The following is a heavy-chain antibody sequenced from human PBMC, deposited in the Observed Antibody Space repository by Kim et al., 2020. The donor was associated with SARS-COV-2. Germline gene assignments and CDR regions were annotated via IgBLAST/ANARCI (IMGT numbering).Heavy chain of an antibody. V-gene: IGHV4-30-2*04. Sequence: NPSLTSRVTFSVDTSKNLLSLKLTSVTAADTAFYYCARLSRDSGTFSWFDPWGQGALVTVSS. J-gene: IGHJ5*02. D-gene: IGHD3-10*01. CDR3: ARLSRDSGTFSWFDP.